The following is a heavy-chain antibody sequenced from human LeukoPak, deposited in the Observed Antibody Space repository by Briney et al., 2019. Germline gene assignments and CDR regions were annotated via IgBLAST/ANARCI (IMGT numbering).Heavy chain of an antibody. J-gene: IGHJ5*01. Sequence: SETLSLTCTVSGGSISSSSYYWGWIRQPPGKGLEWIGSIYYSGSTSYNPSLKSRVTISVDTSKNQFSLKLSSVTAADTAVYYCVRHQYYYGAGSYYVFDSWGQGTLVTVSS. V-gene: IGHV4-39*01. CDR3: VRHQYYYGAGSYYVFDS. CDR2: IYYSGST. CDR1: GGSISSSSYY. D-gene: IGHD3-10*01.